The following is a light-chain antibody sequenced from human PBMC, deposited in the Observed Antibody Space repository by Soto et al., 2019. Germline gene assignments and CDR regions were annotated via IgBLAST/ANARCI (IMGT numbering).Light chain of an antibody. J-gene: IGKJ1*01. CDR3: QHYYNWPRT. Sequence: EIVLTQSPATLAVSPGERATLSCRASQSVSSDLVWYQQKPGQAPRLLIYGASARATGIPARFSGSGSGTEFTLTISSLQSEDFAFYYCQHYYNWPRTFGQGTKVEIK. CDR2: GAS. V-gene: IGKV3-15*01. CDR1: QSVSSD.